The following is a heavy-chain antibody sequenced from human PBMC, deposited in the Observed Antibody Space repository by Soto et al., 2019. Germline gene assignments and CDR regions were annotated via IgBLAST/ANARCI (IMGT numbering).Heavy chain of an antibody. D-gene: IGHD1-26*01. J-gene: IGHJ5*02. V-gene: IGHV3-21*01. CDR1: GFAFSSFN. CDR3: ARDLLAGQQLVIPWFHP. Sequence: ELQLVESGGGLVRPGGSLRLSCTASGFAFSSFNMNWVRQAPGKGLEWVSSIFTRSSRIYYADSVKGRFTISRDDAKNSLFLQMNSLSVEDTAVYYCARDLLAGQQLVIPWFHPWGQGTLVTVSS. CDR2: IFTRSSRI.